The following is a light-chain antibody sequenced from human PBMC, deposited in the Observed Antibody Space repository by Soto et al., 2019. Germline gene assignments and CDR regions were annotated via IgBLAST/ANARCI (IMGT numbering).Light chain of an antibody. V-gene: IGKV3-11*01. J-gene: IGKJ3*01. CDR2: DAS. Sequence: EIVLTQSPAILSLSPGERGTLSCRASQSVSSYLAWYQQKPGQAPMLLIYDASNRATGIPARFSGSGSGTDFTLTISSLEPEDFAVYYCQQRSDCPITFGPGTKVYIK. CDR1: QSVSSY. CDR3: QQRSDCPIT.